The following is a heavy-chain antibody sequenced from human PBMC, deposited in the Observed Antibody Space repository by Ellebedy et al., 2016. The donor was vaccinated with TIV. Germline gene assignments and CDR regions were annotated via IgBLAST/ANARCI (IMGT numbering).Heavy chain of an antibody. V-gene: IGHV4-31*03. J-gene: IGHJ3*02. CDR1: GDSISSGGYY. CDR3: ARGLRRLRTFDI. CDR2: IYYTGNT. Sequence: SETLSLXXSVSGDSISSGGYYWSWIRQHPGKGLEWIGYIYYTGNTDYNPSLRSRVIISVDTSKNQFSLKLNSVTAADTAVYYCARGLRRLRTFDIWGQGTMVTVSS. D-gene: IGHD2-21*02.